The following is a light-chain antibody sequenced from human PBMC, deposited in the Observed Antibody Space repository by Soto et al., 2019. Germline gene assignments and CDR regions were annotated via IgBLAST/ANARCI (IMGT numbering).Light chain of an antibody. J-gene: IGKJ5*01. V-gene: IGKV3-15*01. CDR2: DAS. CDR1: ESVFGY. Sequence: EVVLTQSPATLSLSPGERATLSCRASESVFGYLAWYQHKPGQAPRLLIYDASNRATGIPARFSGSGSGTEFTLTISSLQSEDFAVYYCQQYNNWPPITFGQGTRLEIK. CDR3: QQYNNWPPIT.